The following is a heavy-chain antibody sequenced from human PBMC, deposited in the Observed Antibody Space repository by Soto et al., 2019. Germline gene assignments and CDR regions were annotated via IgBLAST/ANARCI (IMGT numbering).Heavy chain of an antibody. D-gene: IGHD3-10*01. CDR1: GFSIRSNA. Sequence: EVQLLESGGGLVQPGGSLRLSCAASGFSIRSNAMYWVRQAPGKGLEWVSEISDRGDTTHYADSVKGRFTISRDTSKNTLYLQLNTLRADDTAVYYCAKARGFGDFDYWGQGTLVTVSS. CDR2: ISDRGDTT. J-gene: IGHJ4*02. CDR3: AKARGFGDFDY. V-gene: IGHV3-23*01.